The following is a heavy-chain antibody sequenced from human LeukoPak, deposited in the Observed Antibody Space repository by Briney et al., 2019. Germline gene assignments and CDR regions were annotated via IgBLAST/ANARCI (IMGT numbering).Heavy chain of an antibody. V-gene: IGHV3-48*03. CDR1: GFTFSSYA. CDR3: ARNFYDSSGYYRIDS. CDR2: ISSSGSTI. J-gene: IGHJ4*02. D-gene: IGHD3-22*01. Sequence: GGSLRLSCAASGFTFSSYAMHWVRQAPGKGLEWVSYISSSGSTISYAESVKGRFTVSRDNARNSVYLQMNSLRAEDTAVYYCARNFYDSSGYYRIDSWGQGTLVTVSS.